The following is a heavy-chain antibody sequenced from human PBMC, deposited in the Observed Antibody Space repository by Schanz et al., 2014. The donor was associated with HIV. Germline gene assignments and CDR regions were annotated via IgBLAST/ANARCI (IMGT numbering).Heavy chain of an antibody. J-gene: IGHJ4*02. CDR1: GFTFYTYA. CDR2: ISDSGDGT. Sequence: VQLVESGGGVVQPGKSLRLSCAASGFTFYTYAMTWVRQAPGKGLEWVSTISDSGDGTYYADSMKGRVTISRDNSKNILYLQMNSLRAEDTSVYYCARGFQGFDYWGQGTLVTVSS. D-gene: IGHD3-10*01. V-gene: IGHV3-23*04. CDR3: ARGFQGFDY.